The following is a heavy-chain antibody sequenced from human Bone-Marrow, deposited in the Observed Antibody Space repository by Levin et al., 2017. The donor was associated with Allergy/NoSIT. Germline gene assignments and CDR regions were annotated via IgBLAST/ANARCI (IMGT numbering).Heavy chain of an antibody. Sequence: PGGSLRLSCAASGFTFDDYAIHWVRQRPGRGLEWVAGINWNSDTIGYADSVKGRFTISRDNAKNSLYLQMNSLSTGDTAFYFCAKARGFIAVAGDLDYWGRGTLVTVSS. CDR1: GFTFDDYA. J-gene: IGHJ4*02. CDR2: INWNSDTI. CDR3: AKARGFIAVAGDLDY. V-gene: IGHV3-9*01. D-gene: IGHD6-19*01.